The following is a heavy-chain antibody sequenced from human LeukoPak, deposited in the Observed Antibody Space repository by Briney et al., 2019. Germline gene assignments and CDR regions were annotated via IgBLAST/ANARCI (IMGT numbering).Heavy chain of an antibody. CDR3: ARDQWFDY. CDR1: GGSFSGYY. CDR2: INHSGST. V-gene: IGHV4-34*01. J-gene: IGHJ5*01. Sequence: SETLSLTCAVYGGSFSGYYWSWIRQPPGKGLEWIGEINHSGSTNYNPSLKSRVTISVDTSKNQFSLKLSSVTAEDTAVYYCARDQWFDYWGQGTLVTVSS.